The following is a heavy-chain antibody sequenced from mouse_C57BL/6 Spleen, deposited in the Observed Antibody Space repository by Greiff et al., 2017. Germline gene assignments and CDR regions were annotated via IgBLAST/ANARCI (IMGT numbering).Heavy chain of an antibody. CDR2: IDPSDSYT. CDR3: APFITSVGGGY. D-gene: IGHD1-1*01. CDR1: GYTFTSYW. Sequence: QVQLQQPGAELVRPGTSVKLSCKASGYTFTSYWMHWVKQRPGQGLEWIGVIDPSDSYTNYNQKFMGKATLTVDTSSSTAYMQLSSLTSEDSAVYYWAPFITSVGGGYRGQGTLVTVSA. J-gene: IGHJ3*01. V-gene: IGHV1-59*01.